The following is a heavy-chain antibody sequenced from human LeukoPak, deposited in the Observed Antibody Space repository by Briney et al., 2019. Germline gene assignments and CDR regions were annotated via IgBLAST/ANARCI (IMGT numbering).Heavy chain of an antibody. CDR1: GFTFDDYG. J-gene: IGHJ4*02. Sequence: GGSLRLSCAASGFTFDDYGMSWVRQAPGKGLEWVSTISDGGGITYYADSVKGRYTISRDNSKNTLFLQMNSLRAEDTAVYYCAKSRGSGSSMARGVNFDYWGQGTLVTVSS. D-gene: IGHD3-10*01. V-gene: IGHV3-23*01. CDR3: AKSRGSGSSMARGVNFDY. CDR2: ISDGGGIT.